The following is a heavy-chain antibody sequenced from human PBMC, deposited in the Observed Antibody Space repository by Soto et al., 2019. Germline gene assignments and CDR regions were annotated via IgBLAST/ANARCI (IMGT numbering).Heavy chain of an antibody. V-gene: IGHV3-30*18. Sequence: QVQLVESGGGVVQPGRSLRLSCAASGFSFSDYGMHWVRQAPGKGLEWVAVISSDESSKYYADSVKGRFTISRDNSKNTLYLQMNSLRPEDTAVYYCAKEGGTSYYYYGMDVWGQGTTATVSS. CDR2: ISSDESSK. D-gene: IGHD2-15*01. CDR3: AKEGGTSYYYYGMDV. CDR1: GFSFSDYG. J-gene: IGHJ6*02.